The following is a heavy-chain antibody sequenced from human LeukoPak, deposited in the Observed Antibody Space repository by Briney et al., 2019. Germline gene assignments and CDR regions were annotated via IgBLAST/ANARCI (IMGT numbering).Heavy chain of an antibody. Sequence: GVSLSLSCAPSGFTFRNYGMHWVRQAPGKGREWVSGLWYDGRNKAYADSVKGRFTISRDNSENMLYLQMNSLRDEDTAVYYCARGLMTPNTYCDLWGQGTLVTVSS. CDR3: ARGLMTPNTYCDL. CDR2: LWYDGRNK. V-gene: IGHV3-33*01. CDR1: GFTFRNYG. J-gene: IGHJ4*02. D-gene: IGHD2-8*01.